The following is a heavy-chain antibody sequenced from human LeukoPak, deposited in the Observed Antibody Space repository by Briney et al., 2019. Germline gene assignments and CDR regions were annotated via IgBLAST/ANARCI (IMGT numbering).Heavy chain of an antibody. D-gene: IGHD2-15*01. CDR1: GFAFSNYW. V-gene: IGHV3-7*05. CDR3: ARASGYCSGGSCFPPDY. J-gene: IGHJ4*02. Sequence: GGSLRLSCAASGFAFSNYWMTWVRPAPRKGLEWVADIKQDGGEIYYVDSVKGRFTISRDNAKNSLYLQMNSLRAEDTAVYYCARASGYCSGGSCFPPDYWGQGTLVTVPS. CDR2: IKQDGGEI.